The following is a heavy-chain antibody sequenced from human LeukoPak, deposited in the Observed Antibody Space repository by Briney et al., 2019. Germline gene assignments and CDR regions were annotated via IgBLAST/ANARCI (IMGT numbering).Heavy chain of an antibody. CDR1: GDSVSSNNVA. CDR2: TYYRSKWYN. Sequence: SQTLSLTCAISGDSVSSNNVAWNWIRQSPSRGLEWLGRTYYRSKWYNDYAVSVKSRIIVKPDTSKNQFSLQLNSVTPEDTAVYYCARLTGTTPGLWSWFDPWGQGTLVTVSS. CDR3: ARLTGTTPGLWSWFDP. J-gene: IGHJ5*02. V-gene: IGHV6-1*01. D-gene: IGHD1-20*01.